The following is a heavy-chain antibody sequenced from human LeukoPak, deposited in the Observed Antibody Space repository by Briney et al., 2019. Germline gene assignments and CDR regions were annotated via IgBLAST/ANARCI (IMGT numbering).Heavy chain of an antibody. D-gene: IGHD6-13*01. CDR2: IYHSGTT. CDR3: ARGYSSSWYFNWFDP. CDR1: GYSFSSGYF. Sequence: PSETLSLTCTVSGYSFSSGYFWGWIRQPPGKGLEWIGSIYHSGTTYYNPSLKSRVTISVDTSKNQFSLKLTSVTAADTAVYYCARGYSSSWYFNWFDPWGQGTLVTVSS. V-gene: IGHV4-38-2*02. J-gene: IGHJ5*02.